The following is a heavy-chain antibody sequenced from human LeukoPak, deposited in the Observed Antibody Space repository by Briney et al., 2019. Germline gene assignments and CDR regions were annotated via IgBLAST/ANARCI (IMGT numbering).Heavy chain of an antibody. CDR2: INQEGSEK. Sequence: GGSLTLSCAASGFTFSRYWMSWVRQAPGKGLEWVANINQEGSEKYYVDSVKGRVTISRDNAKNSLYLQMNSLRVEDTAVYYCARPFSDLVSSDYWGQGILVTVSS. CDR3: ARPFSDLVSSDY. V-gene: IGHV3-7*01. D-gene: IGHD5/OR15-5a*01. J-gene: IGHJ4*02. CDR1: GFTFSRYW.